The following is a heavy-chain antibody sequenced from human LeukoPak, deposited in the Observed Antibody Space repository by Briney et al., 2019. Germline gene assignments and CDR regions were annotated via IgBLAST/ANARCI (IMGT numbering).Heavy chain of an antibody. CDR1: GGSISSYY. Sequence: SETLSLTCTVSGGSISSYYWSWIRQPPGKGLEWIGYIYYSGSTNYNPSLKSRVTISVDTSKNQFSLKLSSVTAADTAVYYCARHLGYCSSTSCLRGRFDPWGQGTLVAVSS. CDR3: ARHLGYCSSTSCLRGRFDP. V-gene: IGHV4-59*08. J-gene: IGHJ5*02. CDR2: IYYSGST. D-gene: IGHD2-2*03.